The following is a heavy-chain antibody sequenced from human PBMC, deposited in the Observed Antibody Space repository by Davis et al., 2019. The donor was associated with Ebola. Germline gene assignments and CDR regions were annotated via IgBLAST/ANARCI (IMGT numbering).Heavy chain of an antibody. Sequence: ASVKVSCKASGYTFTGYYMHWVRQAPGQGLEWMGWINPNSGGTNYAQKFQGWVTMTRDTSISTAYMELSRLRSDDTAVYYCARDTEFPGGYYYYMDVWGKGTTVTVSS. CDR1: GYTFTGYY. CDR2: INPNSGGT. V-gene: IGHV1-2*04. D-gene: IGHD1-14*01. CDR3: ARDTEFPGGYYYYMDV. J-gene: IGHJ6*03.